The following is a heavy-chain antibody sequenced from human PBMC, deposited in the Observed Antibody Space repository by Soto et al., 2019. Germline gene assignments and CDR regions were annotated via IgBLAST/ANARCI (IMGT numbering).Heavy chain of an antibody. D-gene: IGHD3-9*01. J-gene: IGHJ5*02. Sequence: GGSLRLSCAASGFTFSSYAMHWVRQAPGKGLEWVAVISYDGSNKYYADSVKGRFTISRDNSKNTLYLQMNSLRAGDTAVYYCARGTYYDILTGYYLDLNWFDPWGQGTLVTVSS. CDR1: GFTFSSYA. CDR2: ISYDGSNK. V-gene: IGHV3-30-3*01. CDR3: ARGTYYDILTGYYLDLNWFDP.